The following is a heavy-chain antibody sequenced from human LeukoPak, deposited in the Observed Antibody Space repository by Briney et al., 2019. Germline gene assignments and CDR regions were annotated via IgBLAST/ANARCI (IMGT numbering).Heavy chain of an antibody. CDR3: ARGPPYIVVVTAIGFFDH. CDR2: IDHSGST. J-gene: IGHJ4*02. Sequence: SETPSLTCTVSGGSISSYYWSWIRQPPGKGLEWIGEIDHSGSTNYNPSLKSRVTISVDTPKNQFSLKLTSVTAADTAVYYCARGPPYIVVVTAIGFFDHWGQGTLVTVSS. D-gene: IGHD2-21*02. V-gene: IGHV4-34*01. CDR1: GGSISSYY.